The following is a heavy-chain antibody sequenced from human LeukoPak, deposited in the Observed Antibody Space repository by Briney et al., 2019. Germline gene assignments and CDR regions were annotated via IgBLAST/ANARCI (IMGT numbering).Heavy chain of an antibody. CDR2: ISGSGGST. Sequence: GGSLRLSCAASGLTFSSYSMNWVRQAPGKGLEWVSAISGSGGSTYYADSVKGRFTISRDSSKNTLYLQMNSLRAEDTAVYYCARTADPYTSNWWYYFDYWGQGALVTVSS. D-gene: IGHD6-13*01. CDR3: ARTADPYTSNWWYYFDY. V-gene: IGHV3-23*01. CDR1: GLTFSSYS. J-gene: IGHJ4*02.